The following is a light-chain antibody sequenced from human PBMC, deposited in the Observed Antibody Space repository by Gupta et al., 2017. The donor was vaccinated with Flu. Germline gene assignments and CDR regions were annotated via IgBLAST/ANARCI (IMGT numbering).Light chain of an antibody. CDR3: QHYGMFP. J-gene: IGKJ5*01. CDR1: QSVSSNY. CDR2: GAS. V-gene: IGKV3-20*01. Sequence: EIVLTQSPGTLSLSPGERATLSCRASQSVSSNYLAWYQQKPGQAPRILIHGASTRDVGSMDRFSGSGSGADFTLTSRRLEYEDFDVYYGQHYGMFPFGQGTQLEIK.